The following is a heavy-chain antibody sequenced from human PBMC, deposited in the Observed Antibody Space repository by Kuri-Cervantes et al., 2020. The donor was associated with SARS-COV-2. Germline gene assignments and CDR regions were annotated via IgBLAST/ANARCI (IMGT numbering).Heavy chain of an antibody. CDR1: GFTFSSYS. D-gene: IGHD3-22*01. V-gene: IGHV3-21*01. J-gene: IGHJ4*02. CDR2: ISSSSSYI. Sequence: GESLKISCAASGFTFSSYSMNWVRQAPGKGLEWVSSISSSSSYIYYADSVKGRFTISRDNAKNSLYLQMNSLRAEDTAVYYCVRGITMIVVVTPFDYWGQGTLVTVSS. CDR3: VRGITMIVVVTPFDY.